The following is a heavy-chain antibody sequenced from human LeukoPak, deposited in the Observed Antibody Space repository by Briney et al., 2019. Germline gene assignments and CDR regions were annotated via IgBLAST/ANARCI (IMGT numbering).Heavy chain of an antibody. CDR1: VYRFTSYG. D-gene: IGHD2-15*01. J-gene: IGHJ4*02. CDR2: ISAYSGNT. Sequence: SSVNVSCMASVYRFTSYGIRGVRQAPGQGREWMGWISAYSGNTNYEQQPQGRVTITTDTSTSTAYMALRSLRSDDTAVYFCARESRGLDYWGQGTLVTVSS. V-gene: IGHV1-18*01. CDR3: ARESRGLDY.